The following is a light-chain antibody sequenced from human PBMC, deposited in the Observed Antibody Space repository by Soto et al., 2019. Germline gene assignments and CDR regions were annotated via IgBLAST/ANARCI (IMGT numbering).Light chain of an antibody. Sequence: EVVLTQSPATLSVSPGERATLSCRASHSISTKLAWHQQKPGQAPRLLIYGASTRAAGIPATLSGSGSGTEFTLTISSLQSEDFAVYYCQQYYDWYTFGQGTKLEIK. V-gene: IGKV3-15*01. CDR1: HSISTK. CDR3: QQYYDWYT. J-gene: IGKJ2*01. CDR2: GAS.